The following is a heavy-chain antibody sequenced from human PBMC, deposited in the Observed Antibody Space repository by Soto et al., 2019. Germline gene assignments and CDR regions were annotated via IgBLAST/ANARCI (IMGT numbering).Heavy chain of an antibody. J-gene: IGHJ4*02. CDR3: VREDRVPFTTGWSVAY. CDR2: LYGTGST. D-gene: IGHD1-1*01. V-gene: IGHV2-26*01. CDR1: GFSLSTGRMG. Sequence: QVTLKESGPVLVKPTETLTLTCAVSGFSLSTGRMGVSWVRQPPGKGLEWVSLLYGTGSTHYPKSVKGRFTGSRDVSKNTLLLQMNNLRAEDSGMYYCVREDRVPFTTGWSVAYWGRGTLVTVSS.